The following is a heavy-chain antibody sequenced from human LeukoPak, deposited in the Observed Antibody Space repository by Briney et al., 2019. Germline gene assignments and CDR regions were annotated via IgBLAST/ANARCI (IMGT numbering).Heavy chain of an antibody. D-gene: IGHD3-22*01. CDR3: ARENQDLWPPYHDSSGYLPTDSYNWFDP. CDR2: IYYSGST. CDR1: GGSISSYY. J-gene: IGHJ5*02. V-gene: IGHV4-59*01. Sequence: ASETLSLTCTVSGGSISSYYWSWIRQPPGKGLEWIGYIYYSGSTNYNPSLKSRVTTSVDTSKNQFSLKLRSVTAADTAVYYCARENQDLWPPYHDSSGYLPTDSYNWFDPWGQGTLVTVSS.